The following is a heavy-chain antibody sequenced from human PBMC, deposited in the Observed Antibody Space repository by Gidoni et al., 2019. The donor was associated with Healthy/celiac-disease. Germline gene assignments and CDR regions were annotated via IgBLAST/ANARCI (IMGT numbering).Heavy chain of an antibody. D-gene: IGHD2-21*02. J-gene: IGHJ3*02. CDR3: ARDQAYCGGDCYDAFDI. Sequence: QVQLVQSGAEVKKPGDSVKVSCKASGYTFTGYYMHWVRQAPGQGLEWMGWINPNSGGTNYAQKFQGWVTMTRDTSISTAYMELSRLRSDDTAVYCCARDQAYCGGDCYDAFDIWGQGTMVTVSS. CDR2: INPNSGGT. CDR1: GYTFTGYY. V-gene: IGHV1-2*04.